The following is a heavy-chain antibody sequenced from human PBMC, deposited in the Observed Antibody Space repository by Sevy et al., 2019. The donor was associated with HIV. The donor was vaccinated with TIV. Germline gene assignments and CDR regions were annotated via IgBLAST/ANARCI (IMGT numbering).Heavy chain of an antibody. CDR3: TRDAGYSIAWSPSDY. Sequence: GGSLRLSCAASGFTFSSYSMNWVRQAPGKGLEWVSSISSSSSYIYYADSVKGRFTISRDNAKNSLYLQMNSLRAEDTAVYYCTRDAGYSIAWSPSDYWGQGTLVTVSS. CDR1: GFTFSSYS. V-gene: IGHV3-21*01. D-gene: IGHD6-19*01. J-gene: IGHJ4*02. CDR2: ISSSSSYI.